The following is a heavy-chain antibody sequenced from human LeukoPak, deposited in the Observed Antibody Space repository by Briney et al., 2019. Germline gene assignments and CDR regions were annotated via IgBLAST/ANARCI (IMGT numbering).Heavy chain of an antibody. CDR3: AREIGGLLKVLDY. D-gene: IGHD3-10*01. J-gene: IGHJ4*02. V-gene: IGHV3-21*01. Sequence: PGGSLRLSCAASGFTFSSYSMNWVRQAPGKGLEWVSSISSSSSYIYYADSVKGRFTISRDNAKNSLYLQMNSLRAEDTAVYYCAREIGGLLKVLDYWGQGTLVTVSS. CDR2: ISSSSSYI. CDR1: GFTFSSYS.